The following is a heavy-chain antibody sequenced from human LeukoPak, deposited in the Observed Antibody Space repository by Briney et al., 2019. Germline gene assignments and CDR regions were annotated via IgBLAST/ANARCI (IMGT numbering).Heavy chain of an antibody. CDR1: GSTFTSYG. V-gene: IGHV1-18*01. J-gene: IGHJ6*03. D-gene: IGHD2-15*01. CDR3: ARVGGCSGNGCYSGVYHYYYMDV. Sequence: ASVKVSCKASGSTFTSYGISWVRQAPGQGLEWMGWISGYNGNTIYAQKFQGRVTMTTDTSTRAAQMELRSLSSDDTAVYYCARVGGCSGNGCYSGVYHYYYMDVWGKGTTVTVSS. CDR2: ISGYNGNT.